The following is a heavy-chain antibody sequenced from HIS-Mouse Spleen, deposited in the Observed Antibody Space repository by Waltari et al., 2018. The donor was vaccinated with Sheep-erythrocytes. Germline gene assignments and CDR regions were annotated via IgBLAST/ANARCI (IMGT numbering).Heavy chain of an antibody. V-gene: IGHV4-30-4*01. J-gene: IGHJ4*02. D-gene: IGHD3-22*01. CDR3: ARAPYYYDSSGYYYFDY. Sequence: QVQLQESGPGLVKPSQTLSLTCTVSGGSISSGDYYWSWIRQPPGKGLEWIGYIYYSGGTSYNPSLKSRVTISVDTSKNQFSLKLSSVTAADTAVYYCARAPYYYDSSGYYYFDYWGQGTLVTVSS. CDR1: GGSISSGDYY. CDR2: IYYSGGT.